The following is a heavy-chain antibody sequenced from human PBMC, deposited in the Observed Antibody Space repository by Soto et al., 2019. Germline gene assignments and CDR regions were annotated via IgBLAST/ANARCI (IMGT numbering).Heavy chain of an antibody. CDR2: INPNSGGT. J-gene: IGHJ6*02. D-gene: IGHD6-13*01. CDR1: GYTFTGYY. V-gene: IGHV1-2*04. CDR3: ARDRRIAAAGRRDYGMDV. Sequence: GASVKVSCKASGYTFTGYYMHWVRQAPGQGLEWMGWINPNSGGTNYAQKFQGWVTMTRDTSISTAYMELSRLRSDDTAVYYCARDRRIAAAGRRDYGMDVWGQGTTVTVSS.